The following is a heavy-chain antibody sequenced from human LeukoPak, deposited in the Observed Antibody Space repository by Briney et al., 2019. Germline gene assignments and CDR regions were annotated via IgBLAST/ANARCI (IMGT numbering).Heavy chain of an antibody. CDR1: GYTFTSYY. Sequence: ASVKVSCKASGYTFTSYYMHWVRQDPGQGLEWMGMINPSGGSTSYAQKFQGRVTMTRDMSTSTVYMELSSLRSEDTAVYYCARGCRSEPRGLEYWGQGTLVTVSS. V-gene: IGHV1-46*01. J-gene: IGHJ4*02. D-gene: IGHD3-16*01. CDR3: ARGCRSEPRGLEY. CDR2: INPSGGST.